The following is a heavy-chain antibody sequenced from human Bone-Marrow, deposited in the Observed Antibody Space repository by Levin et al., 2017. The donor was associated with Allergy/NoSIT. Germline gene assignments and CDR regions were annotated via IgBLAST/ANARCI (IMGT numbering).Heavy chain of an antibody. D-gene: IGHD7-27*01. CDR3: ARPAYTGDLWHFDL. J-gene: IGHJ2*01. V-gene: IGHV5-51*01. CDR1: GYSFGNYW. CDR2: IYAGDSDT. Sequence: GESLKISCKASGYSFGNYWIGWVRQMPGKGLEWMGIIYAGDSDTRYNPSFQGQVTISVDKSIRTAYLQWGSLKAADTAIYYCARPAYTGDLWHFDLWGRGTQVTVSS.